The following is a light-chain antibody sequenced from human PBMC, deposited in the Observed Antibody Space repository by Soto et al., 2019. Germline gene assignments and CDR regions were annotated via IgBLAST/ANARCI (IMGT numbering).Light chain of an antibody. CDR2: DAS. CDR1: QSVSNY. J-gene: IGKJ5*01. CDR3: QQRSNWTPIT. V-gene: IGKV3-11*01. Sequence: IVLSQSPATLSLSPGERATLSCRASQSVSNYLAWYQQKPGQAPRLLIFDASNRATGIPARFSGSGSGTDFTLTISSLEPEDFAVYYCQQRSNWTPITFGQGTRLE.